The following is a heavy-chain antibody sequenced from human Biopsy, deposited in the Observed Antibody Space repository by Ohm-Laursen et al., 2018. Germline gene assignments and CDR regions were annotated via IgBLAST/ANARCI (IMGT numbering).Heavy chain of an antibody. Sequence: ATVKISCKTSGYTFTAFSVHWLRQAPGQGLEWMGWINPKSGDTDYPQNFQGRVSMTRDTSISTAYMDLSRLRSDDTAVYYCARGRRHCSGTCSRWYFDLWGRGTLVTVSS. CDR3: ARGRRHCSGTCSRWYFDL. CDR2: INPKSGDT. J-gene: IGHJ2*01. CDR1: GYTFTAFS. D-gene: IGHD2-2*01. V-gene: IGHV1-2*02.